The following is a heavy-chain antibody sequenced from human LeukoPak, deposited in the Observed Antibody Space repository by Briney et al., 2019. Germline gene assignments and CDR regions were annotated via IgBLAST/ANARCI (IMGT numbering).Heavy chain of an antibody. Sequence: SETLSLTCTVSGGSISSSSYYWGWIRQPPGKGLEWIGSIYYSGSTYYNPSLKSRVTISVDTSKNQFPLKLSSVTAADTAVYYCASHLLMVYAMAQDAFDIWGRGTMVTVSS. D-gene: IGHD2-8*01. CDR2: IYYSGST. J-gene: IGHJ3*02. CDR3: ASHLLMVYAMAQDAFDI. V-gene: IGHV4-39*01. CDR1: GGSISSSSYY.